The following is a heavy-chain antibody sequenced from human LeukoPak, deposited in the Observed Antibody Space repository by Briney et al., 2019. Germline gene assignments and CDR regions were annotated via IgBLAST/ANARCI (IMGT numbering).Heavy chain of an antibody. Sequence: SETLSLTCTVSGGSISSSSYYWGWIRQPPGKGLEWIGSIYYSGSTYYNPSLKSRVTISVDTSKNQFSLKLSSVTAADTAVYYCAAILGYCSGGSCSDPDYWGQGTLVTVSS. V-gene: IGHV4-39*07. D-gene: IGHD2-15*01. CDR2: IYYSGST. CDR1: GGSISSSSYY. CDR3: AAILGYCSGGSCSDPDY. J-gene: IGHJ4*02.